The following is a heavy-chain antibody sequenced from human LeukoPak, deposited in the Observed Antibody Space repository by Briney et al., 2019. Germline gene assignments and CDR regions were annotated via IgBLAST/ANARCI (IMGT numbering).Heavy chain of an antibody. CDR1: GGSISSYY. D-gene: IGHD3-10*01. CDR3: ARDYMVRGARLYYYYGMDV. Sequence: SETLSLTCTVSGGSISSYYWSWIRQPAGKGLEWIGRIYTSGSTNYNPSLKSRVTISVDTSKNQFSLKLSSVTAADTAVYYCARDYMVRGARLYYYYGMDVWGQGTTVTVSS. J-gene: IGHJ6*02. CDR2: IYTSGST. V-gene: IGHV4-4*07.